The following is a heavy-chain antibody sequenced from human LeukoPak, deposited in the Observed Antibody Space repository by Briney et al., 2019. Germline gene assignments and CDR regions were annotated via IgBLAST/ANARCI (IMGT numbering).Heavy chain of an antibody. J-gene: IGHJ5*02. V-gene: IGHV4-59*08. CDR1: GGSFSGYY. D-gene: IGHD5-12*01. Sequence: SSETLSLTCAVYGGSFSGYYWSWIRQPPGKGLEWIGYIYYSGSTNYNPSLKSRVTISVDTSKNQFSLKLSSVTAADTAVYYCAKVDIGWFDPWGQGTLVTVSS. CDR3: AKVDIGWFDP. CDR2: IYYSGST.